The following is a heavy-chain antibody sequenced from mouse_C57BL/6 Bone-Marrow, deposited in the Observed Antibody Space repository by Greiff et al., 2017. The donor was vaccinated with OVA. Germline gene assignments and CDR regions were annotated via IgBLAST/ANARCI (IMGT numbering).Heavy chain of an antibody. CDR2: ISNGGGST. V-gene: IGHV5-12*01. D-gene: IGHD1-2*01. Sequence: LQQSGGGLVQPGGSLKLSCAASGFTFSDYYMYWVRQTPEKRLEWVAYISNGGGSTYYPDTVKGRFTISRDNAKNTLYLQMSRLKSEDTAMYYCARHNYGPWYFDVWGTGTTVTVSS. CDR3: ARHNYGPWYFDV. J-gene: IGHJ1*03. CDR1: GFTFSDYY.